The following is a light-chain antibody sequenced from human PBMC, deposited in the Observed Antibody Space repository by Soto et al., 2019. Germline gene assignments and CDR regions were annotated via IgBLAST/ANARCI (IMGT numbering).Light chain of an antibody. J-gene: IGKJ5*01. Sequence: EKVMTQSPATLYVSPGERATLSCRASQSVSSNLAWYQQKPGQAPRLLISGASSRATGIPVRFSGSGSGTEFTLTISSLQSEDFAVYYCQQYNNWPLTCGQGTRLEIK. CDR2: GAS. CDR3: QQYNNWPLT. CDR1: QSVSSN. V-gene: IGKV3-15*01.